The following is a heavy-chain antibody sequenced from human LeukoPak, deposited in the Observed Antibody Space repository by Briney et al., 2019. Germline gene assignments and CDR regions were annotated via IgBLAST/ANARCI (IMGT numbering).Heavy chain of an antibody. V-gene: IGHV4-34*01. D-gene: IGHD2-2*01. J-gene: IGHJ4*02. CDR2: INHSEST. CDR3: ARTSSNFDY. CDR1: GGSFSGYY. Sequence: PSETLSLTCAVYGGSFSGYYWSWIRQPPGKGLEWIGEINHSESTNYNPSLKSRVTISVDTSMNQFSLKLSSVTAADTAVYYCARTSSNFDYWGQGTLVTVSS.